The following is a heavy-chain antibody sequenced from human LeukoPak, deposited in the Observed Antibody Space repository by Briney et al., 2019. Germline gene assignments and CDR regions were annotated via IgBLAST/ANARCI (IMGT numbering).Heavy chain of an antibody. Sequence: KVSCKASGYTFTTYWIGWVRQMPGKGLEWMGIIYPGDSDTRYSPSFQGQVTISADKSISTAYLQWSSLKASDTAMYYCARNSELGEYYFDYWGQGTLVTVSS. J-gene: IGHJ4*02. CDR3: ARNSELGEYYFDY. CDR1: GYTFTTYW. D-gene: IGHD7-27*01. CDR2: IYPGDSDT. V-gene: IGHV5-51*01.